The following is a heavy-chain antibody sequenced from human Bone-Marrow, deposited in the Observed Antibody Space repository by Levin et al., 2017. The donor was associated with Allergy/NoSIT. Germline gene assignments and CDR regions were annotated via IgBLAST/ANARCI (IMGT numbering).Heavy chain of an antibody. V-gene: IGHV4-39*01. D-gene: IGHD2/OR15-2a*01. J-gene: IGHJ5*02. CDR2: IYYSGCT. CDR1: GGSISSSSYY. Sequence: SQTLSLTCTVSGGSISSSSYYWGWIRQPPGKGLEWIGNIYYSGCTYYNPSLKSRVTISVDTSKNQFSLKLSSVTAADTAVYYCARYLTFGWFDPWGQGTLVTVSS. CDR3: ARYLTFGWFDP.